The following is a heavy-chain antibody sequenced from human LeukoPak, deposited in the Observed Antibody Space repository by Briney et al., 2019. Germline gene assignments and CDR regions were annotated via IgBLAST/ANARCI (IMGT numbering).Heavy chain of an antibody. Sequence: GGTLRLSCAASGFTFSSYGMSWVRQAPGKGLEWVSAISGCGGSTYYADSVEGRFTISRDNAKNSLYLQMNSLRAEDTAVYYCARDRADNYGRINWFDPWGQGTLVTVSS. D-gene: IGHD4-11*01. V-gene: IGHV3-23*01. CDR2: ISGCGGST. CDR3: ARDRADNYGRINWFDP. CDR1: GFTFSSYG. J-gene: IGHJ5*02.